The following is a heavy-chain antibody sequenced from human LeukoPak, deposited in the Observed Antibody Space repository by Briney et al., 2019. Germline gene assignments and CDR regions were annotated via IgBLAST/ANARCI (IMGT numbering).Heavy chain of an antibody. Sequence: SETLSLTCTVSGGSISSGGYYWSWIRQHPGKGLEWIGYIYYSGSTYYNPSLKSRVTISVDRSKNQFSLKLSSVTAADTAVYYCARGMGGESFDYWGQGTLVTVSS. J-gene: IGHJ4*02. V-gene: IGHV4-31*03. CDR3: ARGMGGESFDY. D-gene: IGHD1-26*01. CDR2: IYYSGST. CDR1: GGSISSGGYY.